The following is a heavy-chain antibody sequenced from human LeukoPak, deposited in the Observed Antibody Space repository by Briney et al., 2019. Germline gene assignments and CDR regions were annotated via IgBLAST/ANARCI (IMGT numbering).Heavy chain of an antibody. J-gene: IGHJ3*02. Sequence: SETLSLTCTVSGGSISSYYWSWIRQPAGKGLEWIGRISSSGSTNYNPSLKSRVTISVDTSKNQFSLKLSSVTAADTAVYFCARGPYSYDSSGAFDIWGQGTVVTVSS. CDR1: GGSISSYY. D-gene: IGHD3-22*01. CDR3: ARGPYSYDSSGAFDI. CDR2: ISSSGST. V-gene: IGHV4-4*07.